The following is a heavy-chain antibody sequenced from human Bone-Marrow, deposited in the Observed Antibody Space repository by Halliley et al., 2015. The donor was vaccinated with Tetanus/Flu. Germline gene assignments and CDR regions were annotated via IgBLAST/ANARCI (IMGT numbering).Heavy chain of an antibody. V-gene: IGHV1-69*15. CDR3: ARWAGITSSVGWSGPFDY. Sequence: QVQLVQSGAEVKKPGSSVKVSCKASGGTFSSHPFSWVRQAPGQGPEWMGMIVPKFGTARTAQRFQDRVTITADESTSTIYMELSSLRSEDTAVYFCARWAGITSSVGWSGPFDYWGQGTLVTVSA. CDR2: IVPKFGTA. D-gene: IGHD6-19*01. J-gene: IGHJ4*02. CDR1: GGTFSSHP.